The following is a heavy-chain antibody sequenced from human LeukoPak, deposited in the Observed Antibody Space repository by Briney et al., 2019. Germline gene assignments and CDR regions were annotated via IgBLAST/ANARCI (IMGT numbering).Heavy chain of an antibody. CDR2: INAGNGNT. J-gene: IGHJ5*02. CDR3: ARERARAYNWFDL. V-gene: IGHV1-3*01. Sequence: ASVNVSCKASGYTFTRYAMHWVSQAHGERLEWMGWINAGNGNTKYSQKFQGRVTITRDTYASTAYMELSSLRSEDTAVYYCARERARAYNWFDLWGQGTLVTVSS. CDR1: GYTFTRYA.